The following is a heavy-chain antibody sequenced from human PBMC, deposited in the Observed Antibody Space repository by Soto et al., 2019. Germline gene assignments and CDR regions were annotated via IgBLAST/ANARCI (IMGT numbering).Heavy chain of an antibody. CDR2: IIPIFGTA. CDR3: ARFDCSGGSCYPNYYYYGMDV. Sequence: SVKVSCKASGGTFSSYAISWVRQAPGQGLEWMGGIIPIFGTANYAQKFQGRVTITADESTSTAYMELSSLRSEDTAVYYCARFDCSGGSCYPNYYYYGMDVWGQGTTVTVSS. D-gene: IGHD2-15*01. V-gene: IGHV1-69*13. CDR1: GGTFSSYA. J-gene: IGHJ6*02.